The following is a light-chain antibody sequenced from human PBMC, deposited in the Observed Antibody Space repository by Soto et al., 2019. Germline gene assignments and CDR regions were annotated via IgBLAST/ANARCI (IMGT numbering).Light chain of an antibody. Sequence: QSVLTQPASVSGSPGQSITISCTGTGSDVGGYNYVSWYQQHPGKAPKLMIYEVSNRPSGVSNRFSGSKSGNTASLTISGLQAEDEAEYHCISYIPSTTTHWVFGGGTKLTVL. CDR1: GSDVGGYNY. V-gene: IGLV2-14*01. CDR2: EVS. CDR3: ISYIPSTTTHWV. J-gene: IGLJ3*02.